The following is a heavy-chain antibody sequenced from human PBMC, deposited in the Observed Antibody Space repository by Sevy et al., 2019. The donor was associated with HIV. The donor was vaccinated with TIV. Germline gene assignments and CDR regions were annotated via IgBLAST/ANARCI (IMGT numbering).Heavy chain of an antibody. J-gene: IGHJ6*02. CDR2: IYYTGRT. D-gene: IGHD6-13*01. Sequence: SETLSLTCTVSGGSISNGDYYWGWIRQPPGKGLEWIGTIYYTGRTYYNPSLKSRVTISVDTSKNQLSLKLSSVTAADTAVYYCASSLAAAVTKRLGGMDVWGQVTTVTVSS. CDR3: ASSLAAAVTKRLGGMDV. CDR1: GGSISNGDYY. V-gene: IGHV4-39*01.